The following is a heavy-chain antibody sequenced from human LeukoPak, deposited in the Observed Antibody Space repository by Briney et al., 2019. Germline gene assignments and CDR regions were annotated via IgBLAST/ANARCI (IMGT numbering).Heavy chain of an antibody. CDR2: IYPDDSDT. J-gene: IGHJ4*02. D-gene: IGHD6-13*01. Sequence: GESLKISCKGSGYTFPYYWIAWVRQMPGKGLEWMGIIYPDDSDTRYSPSFQGLVTISADKSITTAYLQWSSLKASDTAMYYCARLRSSSWYTVDYWGQGTLVIVSP. CDR1: GYTFPYYW. V-gene: IGHV5-51*01. CDR3: ARLRSSSWYTVDY.